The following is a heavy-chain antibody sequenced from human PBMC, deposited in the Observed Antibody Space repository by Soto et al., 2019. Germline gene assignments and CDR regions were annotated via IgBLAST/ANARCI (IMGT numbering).Heavy chain of an antibody. V-gene: IGHV3-64D*06. CDR2: ISSNGGST. J-gene: IGHJ4*02. CDR3: VTFKRDGLDY. CDR1: GFTFSSYA. Sequence: PGWSLRLSCSASGFTFSSYAMHWVRQAPGKGLEYVSAISSNGGSTYYADSVKGRFTISRDNSKNTLYLQMSSLRAEDTAVFYCVTFKRDGLDYWGQGTLVTVSS.